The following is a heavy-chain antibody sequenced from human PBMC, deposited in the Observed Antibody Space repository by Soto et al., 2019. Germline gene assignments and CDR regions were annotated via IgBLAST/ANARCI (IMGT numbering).Heavy chain of an antibody. CDR3: ARFSGSYSYYYYGMDV. V-gene: IGHV1-69*13. Sequence: GASVKVSCKASGGTFSSYAISWVRQAPGQGLEWMGGIIPIFGTANYAQKFQGRVTITADESTSTAYMELSSLRSGDTAVYYCARFSGSYSYYYYGMDVWGQGTTVTVSS. J-gene: IGHJ6*02. CDR1: GGTFSSYA. D-gene: IGHD1-26*01. CDR2: IIPIFGTA.